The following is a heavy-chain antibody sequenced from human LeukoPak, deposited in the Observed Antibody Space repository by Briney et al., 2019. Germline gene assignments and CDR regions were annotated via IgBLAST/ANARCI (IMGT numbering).Heavy chain of an antibody. Sequence: GASVKVSCKASGYTFTSYDISWLRQAPGQGLEWMGWISVYNGNTNYAQRLQGRVFMTTDTSTSTAYMELRSLRSDDTAVYYCARDQSPGLFDYWGQGTLVTVSS. CDR1: GYTFTSYD. J-gene: IGHJ4*02. V-gene: IGHV1-18*01. CDR3: ARDQSPGLFDY. CDR2: ISVYNGNT.